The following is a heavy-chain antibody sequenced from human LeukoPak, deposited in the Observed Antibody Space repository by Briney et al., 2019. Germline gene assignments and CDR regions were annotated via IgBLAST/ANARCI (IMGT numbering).Heavy chain of an antibody. Sequence: SVTVSCKASGGTFSSYGINWVRQAPAQGLEWMGRIIPILSITDYAQKFQGRVTITADKSTSTAYMDLSSLRSEDTAVYYCARSGGSGDNNWFDPWGQGTLVTVSS. V-gene: IGHV1-69*04. J-gene: IGHJ5*02. CDR2: IIPILSIT. D-gene: IGHD3-10*01. CDR3: ARSGGSGDNNWFDP. CDR1: GGTFSSYG.